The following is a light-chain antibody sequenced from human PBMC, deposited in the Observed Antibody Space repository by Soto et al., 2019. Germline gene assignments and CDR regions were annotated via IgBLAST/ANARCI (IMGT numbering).Light chain of an antibody. CDR1: SSDVGTYNY. CDR2: EVS. V-gene: IGLV2-14*01. CDR3: SSYTSSSTYV. Sequence: QSVLTQSASVSGSPGQSITISCTGTSSDVGTYNYVSWYQLHPGKAPKLMVYEVSNRPSGVSNRFSGSKSGNTASLTISGLQAEDEADYHCSSYTSSSTYVFGTGTKLTVL. J-gene: IGLJ1*01.